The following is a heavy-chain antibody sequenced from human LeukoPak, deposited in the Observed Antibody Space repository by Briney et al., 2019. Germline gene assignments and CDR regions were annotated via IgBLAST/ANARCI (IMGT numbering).Heavy chain of an antibody. V-gene: IGHV3-64*01. D-gene: IGHD4/OR15-4a*01. CDR2: ISSNGGST. CDR1: GFTFSSYA. Sequence: GGSLRLSCAASGFTFSSYAMHWVRQAPGKGLEYVSAISSNGGSTYYANSVKGRFTISRDNSKNTLYLQMGSLRAEDMAVYYCARGCWAYRYFDLWGRGTLVTVSS. J-gene: IGHJ2*01. CDR3: ARGCWAYRYFDL.